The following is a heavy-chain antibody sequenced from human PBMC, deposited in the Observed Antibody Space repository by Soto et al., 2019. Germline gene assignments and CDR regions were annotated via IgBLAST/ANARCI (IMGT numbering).Heavy chain of an antibody. CDR3: AKDLAPPQYQLNDAFDI. V-gene: IGHV3-23*01. Sequence: PWCSLRLCCASCGVTLRIYAIAVVRKATGNGLEWVSAISGSGGSTYYADSVKGRFTISRDNSKNTLYLQMNSLRAEDTAVYYFAKDLAPPQYQLNDAFDIWGQGTMVTVSS. CDR2: ISGSGGST. D-gene: IGHD2-2*01. CDR1: GVTLRIYA. J-gene: IGHJ3*02.